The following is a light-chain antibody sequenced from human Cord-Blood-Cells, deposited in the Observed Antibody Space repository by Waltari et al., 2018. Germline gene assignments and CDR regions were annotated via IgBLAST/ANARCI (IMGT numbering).Light chain of an antibody. CDR3: CSYAGRSTL. J-gene: IGLJ2*01. V-gene: IGLV2-23*01. CDR1: SRDVGRYTP. CDR2: EGS. Sequence: QSALTQPASVSGSPGQSITLSCTGTSRDVGRYTPVSWYQQHPGTAPKLMIYEGSKRPSGVSTRFSGSKSGNTASLTISGLQAEDEADYYCCSYAGRSTLFGGGTKLTVL.